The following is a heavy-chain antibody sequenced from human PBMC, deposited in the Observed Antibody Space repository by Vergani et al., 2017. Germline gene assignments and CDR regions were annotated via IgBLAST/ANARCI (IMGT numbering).Heavy chain of an antibody. D-gene: IGHD3-3*01. CDR1: GGSISSGGYY. CDR3: ARDRDLEWFDY. Sequence: QVQLQESGPGLVKPSQTLSLTCTVSGGSISSGGYYWSWIRQPAGKGLEWIGRIYTSGSTNYNPSLKSRVTMSVDTSKKQFSLKLSSVTAADTAVYYCARDRDLEWFDYWGQGTLVTVSS. J-gene: IGHJ4*02. V-gene: IGHV4-61*02. CDR2: IYTSGST.